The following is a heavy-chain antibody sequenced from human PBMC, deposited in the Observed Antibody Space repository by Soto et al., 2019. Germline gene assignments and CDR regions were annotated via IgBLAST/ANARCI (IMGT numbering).Heavy chain of an antibody. D-gene: IGHD6-13*01. CDR3: ARGEDLLAGTYWVYFDY. Sequence: SATLSLTCTVSGGSISSSYWSWIRQPPGKGLEWIGYIYYSGSTNYNPSLKSRVTISVDTSKNQFSLKLSSVTAADTAVYYCARGEDLLAGTYWVYFDYWGQGTLVTVSS. V-gene: IGHV4-59*01. CDR2: IYYSGST. J-gene: IGHJ4*02. CDR1: GGSISSSY.